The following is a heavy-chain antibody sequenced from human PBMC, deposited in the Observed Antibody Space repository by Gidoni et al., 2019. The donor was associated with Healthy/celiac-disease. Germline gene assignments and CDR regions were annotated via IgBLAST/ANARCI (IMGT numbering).Heavy chain of an antibody. CDR1: GYSFTSYW. J-gene: IGHJ3*02. CDR2: IDPSDSYT. V-gene: IGHV5-10-1*03. Sequence: DVQLVQSGAEVKKPGESLRSSCKGSGYSFTSYWISWVRQMPGKGLEWMGRIDPSDSYTNYSPSFQGHVTISADKSISTAYLQWSSLKASDTAMYYCARSSVSSSGWYGNAFDIWGQGTMVTVSS. CDR3: ARSSVSSSGWYGNAFDI. D-gene: IGHD6-19*01.